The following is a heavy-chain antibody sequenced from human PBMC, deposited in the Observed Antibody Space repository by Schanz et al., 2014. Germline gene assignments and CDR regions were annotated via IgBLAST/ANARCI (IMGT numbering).Heavy chain of an antibody. J-gene: IGHJ4*02. V-gene: IGHV3-33*08. CDR3: AREDCSATSCYFRY. Sequence: QEQLVESGGGAVQPGRSLRLSCAASGFTFSSYAVDWIRQAPGKGLEWVAVIRYDGRNKNFVESVKGRFTISRDNSNNTVYLQMNTLRAEDTAVYYCAREDCSATSCYFRYWGQGTLVTVSS. CDR1: GFTFSSYA. CDR2: IRYDGRNK. D-gene: IGHD2-21*01.